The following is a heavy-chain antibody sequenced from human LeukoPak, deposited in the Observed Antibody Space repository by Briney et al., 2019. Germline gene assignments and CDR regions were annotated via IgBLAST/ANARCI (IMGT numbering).Heavy chain of an antibody. CDR3: ARAPPGLSFDYFDY. CDR2: IITLISYL. J-gene: IGHJ4*02. V-gene: IGHV3-21*01. Sequence: SIITLISYLYYADSFKARLTISRENAKKSLYMQMNRQRGEDTAVYYCARAPPGLSFDYFDYWGQVTLVTVSS. D-gene: IGHD3-10*01.